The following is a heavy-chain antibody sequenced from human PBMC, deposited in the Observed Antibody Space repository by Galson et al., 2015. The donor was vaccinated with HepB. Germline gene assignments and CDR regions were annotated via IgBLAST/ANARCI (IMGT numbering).Heavy chain of an antibody. CDR2: ISAYNGNT. V-gene: IGHV1-18*04. CDR3: ARELYSGSYTPYYYYYMDV. CDR1: GYTFTSYG. Sequence: SCKASGYTFTSYGISWVRQAPGQGLEWMGWISAYNGNTNYAQKLQGRVTMTTDTSTSTAYMELRSLRSDDTAVYYCARELYSGSYTPYYYYYMDVWGKGTTVTVSS. J-gene: IGHJ6*03. D-gene: IGHD1-26*01.